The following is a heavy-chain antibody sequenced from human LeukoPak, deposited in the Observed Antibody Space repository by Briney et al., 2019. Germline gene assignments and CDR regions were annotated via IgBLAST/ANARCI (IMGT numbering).Heavy chain of an antibody. CDR1: DGSINSYY. V-gene: IGHV4-59*01. Sequence: SETLSLTCSVSDGSINSYYWNWIRRPPGKGLEWIGYIYYNGNTNYSPSLESRVTMSVDTSKNLFSLKVSSVTAADTAVYYCARGRSNYYGMDVWGQGTTVTVSS. CDR2: IYYNGNT. D-gene: IGHD1-26*01. CDR3: ARGRSNYYGMDV. J-gene: IGHJ6*02.